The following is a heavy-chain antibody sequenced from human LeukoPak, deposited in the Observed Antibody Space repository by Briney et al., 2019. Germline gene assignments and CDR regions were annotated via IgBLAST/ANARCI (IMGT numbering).Heavy chain of an antibody. Sequence: GGSLRLSCAASGFTFSSYEMNWVRQAPGKGLEWVSYISSSGSTIYYADSVKGRFTISRDNAKNSLYLQMNSLRAEDTAVCYCARDSFRIAVAGREFDYWGQGTLVTVSS. CDR1: GFTFSSYE. CDR2: ISSSGSTI. CDR3: ARDSFRIAVAGREFDY. V-gene: IGHV3-48*03. D-gene: IGHD6-19*01. J-gene: IGHJ4*02.